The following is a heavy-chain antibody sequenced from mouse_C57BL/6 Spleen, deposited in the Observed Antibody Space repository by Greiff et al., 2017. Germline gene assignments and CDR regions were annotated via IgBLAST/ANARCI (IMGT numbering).Heavy chain of an antibody. Sequence: VQLQQSGPELVKPGASVKISCKASGYSFTGYYMNWVKQSPEKSLEWIGEINPSTGGTTYNQKFKAKATLTVDKSSSTAYMQLKSLTSEDSAVYYCARPNWDGNAMDYWGQGTSVTVSS. J-gene: IGHJ4*01. D-gene: IGHD4-1*01. CDR2: INPSTGGT. CDR1: GYSFTGYY. V-gene: IGHV1-42*01. CDR3: ARPNWDGNAMDY.